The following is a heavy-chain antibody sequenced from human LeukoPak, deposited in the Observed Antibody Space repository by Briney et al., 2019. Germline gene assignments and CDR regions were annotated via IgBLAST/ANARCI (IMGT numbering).Heavy chain of an antibody. D-gene: IGHD2-2*01. CDR3: ARDSDIVVVPAREAFRYYYGMDV. CDR1: GGSISSSRYY. CDR2: IYYSGST. Sequence: PSETLSLTCTVSGGSISSSRYYWGWIRQPPGKGLEWIGSIYYSGSTYYNPSLKSRVTISVDTSKNQFSLKLSSVTAADTAVYYCARDSDIVVVPAREAFRYYYGMDVWGQGTTVTVSS. J-gene: IGHJ6*02. V-gene: IGHV4-39*07.